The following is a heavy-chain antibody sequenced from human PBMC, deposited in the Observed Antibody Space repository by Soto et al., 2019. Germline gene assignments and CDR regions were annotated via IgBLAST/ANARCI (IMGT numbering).Heavy chain of an antibody. CDR1: GGSVSSGSYY. CDR3: ARDRIAVAGPGGADV. CDR2: IYYSGST. Sequence: QVQLQESGPGLVKPSETLSLTCTVSGGSVSSGSYYWSWIRQPPGKGLEWIGYIYYSGSTNYNPSLKSRVTISVATSKTQFSLKLSSVTAADTAVYYCARDRIAVAGPGGADVWGQGTTVTVSS. D-gene: IGHD6-19*01. V-gene: IGHV4-61*01. J-gene: IGHJ6*02.